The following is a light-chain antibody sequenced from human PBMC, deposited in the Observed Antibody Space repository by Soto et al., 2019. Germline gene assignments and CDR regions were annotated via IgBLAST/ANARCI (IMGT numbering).Light chain of an antibody. Sequence: VMTQAPATLSVSPGERATLSCRASQTINNNIAWYQLKDGQVPRLLIYGASTRATDIPARFSGSGSGTEFTLTISSLQSEDFAEYHCQQYGSSPSTFGPGTKVDIK. V-gene: IGKV3-15*01. J-gene: IGKJ3*01. CDR1: QTINNN. CDR2: GAS. CDR3: QQYGSSPST.